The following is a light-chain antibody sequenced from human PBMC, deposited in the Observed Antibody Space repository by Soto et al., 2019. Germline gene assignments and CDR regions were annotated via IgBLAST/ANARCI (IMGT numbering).Light chain of an antibody. CDR2: EVS. J-gene: IGLJ3*02. CDR3: NSYSGGESWV. V-gene: IGLV2-14*01. CDR1: SSDVGGYNY. Sequence: QSALTQPASVSGSPGQSVTISCTGSSSDVGGYNYVSWYQQYPGKAPKLLIYEVSKRPSGASNRFSGSKSGNTASLTISGLQAGDEADYYCNSYSGGESWVFGGGTKVTVL.